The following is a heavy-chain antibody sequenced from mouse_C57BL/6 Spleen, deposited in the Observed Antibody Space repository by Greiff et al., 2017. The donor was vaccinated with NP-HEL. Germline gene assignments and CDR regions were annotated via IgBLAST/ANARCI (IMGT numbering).Heavy chain of an antibody. D-gene: IGHD2-12*01. J-gene: IGHJ2*01. Sequence: QVQLQQSGPELVKPGASVKISCKASGYSFTSYYIHWVKQRPGQGLEWIGWIYPGSGNTKYNEKFKGKATLTADTSSSTAYMQLSGLTSEDSAVYYCARDDPLFDYWGQGTTLTVSS. CDR3: ARDDPLFDY. V-gene: IGHV1-66*01. CDR2: IYPGSGNT. CDR1: GYSFTSYY.